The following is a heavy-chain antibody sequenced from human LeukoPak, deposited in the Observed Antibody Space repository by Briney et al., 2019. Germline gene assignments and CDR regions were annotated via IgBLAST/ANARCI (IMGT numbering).Heavy chain of an antibody. CDR2: ISSSSSYI. CDR1: GFTFSSYS. D-gene: IGHD3-10*01. CDR3: AKPYYYGSGTYYNYDY. J-gene: IGHJ4*02. Sequence: GGSLRLSCAASGFTFSSYSMNWVRQAPGKGLEWVSSISSSSSYIYYADSVKGRFTISRDNAKNSLYLQMNSLRAEDTAVYYCAKPYYYGSGTYYNYDYWGQGTLVTVSS. V-gene: IGHV3-21*04.